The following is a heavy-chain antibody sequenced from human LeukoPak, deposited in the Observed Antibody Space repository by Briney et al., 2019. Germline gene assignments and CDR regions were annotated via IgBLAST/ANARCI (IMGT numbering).Heavy chain of an antibody. V-gene: IGHV4-59*01. CDR1: GGSISSYY. Sequence: SETLSLTCTVSGGSISSYYWSWIRQPPGKGLEWIGYIYYSGSTNYNPSLKSRVTISVDTSKNQFSLKLSSVTAADTAVYYCARVLSGYSYYMDVWGKGTTVTVSS. CDR3: ARVLSGYSYYMDV. CDR2: IYYSGST. D-gene: IGHD2/OR15-2a*01. J-gene: IGHJ6*03.